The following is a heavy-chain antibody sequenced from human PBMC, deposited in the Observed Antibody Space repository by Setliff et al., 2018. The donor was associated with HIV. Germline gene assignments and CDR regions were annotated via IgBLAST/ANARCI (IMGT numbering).Heavy chain of an antibody. V-gene: IGHV4-39*01. J-gene: IGHJ4*02. Sequence: SETLSLTCAVSGVSISSSSYFWGWIRRPPGTGLDWIGSIYFSGSTYYNPSLESRVTISVDTSKNQFSLKLSSATATDTAVYYCARHGLRFLACFDYWGQGALVTVSS. CDR2: IYFSGST. CDR3: ARHGLRFLACFDY. D-gene: IGHD3-3*01. CDR1: GVSISSSSYF.